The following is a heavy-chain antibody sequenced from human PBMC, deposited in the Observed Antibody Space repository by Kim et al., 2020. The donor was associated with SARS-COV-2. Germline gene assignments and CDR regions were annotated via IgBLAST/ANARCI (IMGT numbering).Heavy chain of an antibody. CDR2: SVQ. CDR3: ARDQSSTYDY. V-gene: IGHV3-7*03. Sequence: SVQYYVDSVKGRFTISRDDAKNSLYLQMNRLTAADTAVYYCARDQSSTYDYWGQGTLVTVSS. J-gene: IGHJ4*02.